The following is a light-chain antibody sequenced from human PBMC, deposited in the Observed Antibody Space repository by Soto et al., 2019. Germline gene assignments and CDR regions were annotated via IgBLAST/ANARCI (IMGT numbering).Light chain of an antibody. CDR3: SSYAGSSTLYV. CDR2: DVS. V-gene: IGLV2-14*01. CDR1: SSDVGGYKY. Sequence: QSVLTQPASVSGSPGQSITISCTGTSSDVGGYKYVSWYQQHPGKAPKLMIYDVSNRPSGVSNRFSGSKSGNTASLTISGLQAEDEADYYCSSYAGSSTLYVFGAGPKVTVL. J-gene: IGLJ1*01.